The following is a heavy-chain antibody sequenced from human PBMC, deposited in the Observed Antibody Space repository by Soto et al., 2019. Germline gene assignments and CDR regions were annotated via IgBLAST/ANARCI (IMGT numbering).Heavy chain of an antibody. V-gene: IGHV4-59*08. D-gene: IGHD4-17*01. CDR3: ASHGPGCDYSVYFQH. J-gene: IGHJ1*01. Sequence: QVQLQESGPGLVKPSETLSLTCTVSGGSISSYYWSWIRQPPGKGLEWIGYIYYSGSTNYNPSLKCRVTISVDTSKNQLSLKLSCVTAADTAVYYCASHGPGCDYSVYFQHWGQGTLVTVSS. CDR2: IYYSGST. CDR1: GGSISSYY.